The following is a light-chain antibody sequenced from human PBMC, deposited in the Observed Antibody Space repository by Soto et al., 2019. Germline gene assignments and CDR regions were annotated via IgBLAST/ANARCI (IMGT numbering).Light chain of an antibody. Sequence: DIQMTQSPSTLSASVGDRVTITCRASQSISSWLAWYQQKPGKAPKLLIYDASSLESGVPSRVSGSGSGTEFILTISSLQPDDFATYYCQQYKSYSLFGQGTQLEIK. CDR2: DAS. V-gene: IGKV1-5*01. CDR3: QQYKSYSL. CDR1: QSISSW. J-gene: IGKJ2*01.